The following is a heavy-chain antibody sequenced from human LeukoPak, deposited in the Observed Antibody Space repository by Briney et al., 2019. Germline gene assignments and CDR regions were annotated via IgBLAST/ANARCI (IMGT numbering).Heavy chain of an antibody. D-gene: IGHD3-10*01. CDR2: IYYSGST. J-gene: IGHJ4*02. Sequence: SETLSLTCTVSGGSISGSSYYWGWIRQPPGKGLEWIGSIYYSGSTYYNPSLKSRVTISVDTSKNQFSLKLSSVTAADTAVYYCARGFAHYYGSGSYLDYWGQGTLVTVSS. V-gene: IGHV4-39*07. CDR1: GGSISGSSYY. CDR3: ARGFAHYYGSGSYLDY.